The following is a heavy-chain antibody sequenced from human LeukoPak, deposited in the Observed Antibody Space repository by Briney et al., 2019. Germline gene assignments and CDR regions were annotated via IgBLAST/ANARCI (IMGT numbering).Heavy chain of an antibody. CDR2: ISYDGSNK. J-gene: IGHJ4*02. V-gene: IGHV3-30*04. Sequence: GGSLRLSCAASGFTFSSYAMHWVRQAPGKGLEWVAVISYDGSNKYYADSVKGRFTISRDNSKNTLYLQMNSLRAEDTAVYYCARNSVYGSGSYIGGQFDYWGQGTLVTVSS. D-gene: IGHD3-10*01. CDR3: ARNSVYGSGSYIGGQFDY. CDR1: GFTFSSYA.